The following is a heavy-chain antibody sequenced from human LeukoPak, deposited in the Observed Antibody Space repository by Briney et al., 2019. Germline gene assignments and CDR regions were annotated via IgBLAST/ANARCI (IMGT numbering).Heavy chain of an antibody. CDR2: IYYSGST. D-gene: IGHD3-9*01. CDR1: GGSISSYY. J-gene: IGHJ4*02. V-gene: IGHV4-59*01. Sequence: PSETLSLTCTVSGGSISSYYWSWIRQPPGKGLEWIGYIYYSGSTNYNPSLKSRVTISVDTSKNQFSLKLSSVTAADTAVYYCARSVYDILTGQYYFDYWGQGTLVTVSS. CDR3: ARSVYDILTGQYYFDY.